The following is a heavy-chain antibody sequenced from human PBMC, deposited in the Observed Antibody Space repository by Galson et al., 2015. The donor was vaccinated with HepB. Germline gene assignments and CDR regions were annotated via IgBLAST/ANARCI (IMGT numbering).Heavy chain of an antibody. D-gene: IGHD1-26*01. CDR1: GFTFSSYG. CDR3: ARDDVAVGAAPLRYFDL. J-gene: IGHJ2*01. Sequence: SLRLSCAASGFTFSSYGMHWVRQAPGKGLEWVAVIWYDGSNKYYADSVKGRFTISRDNSKNTLYLQMNSLRAEDTAVYYCARDDVAVGAAPLRYFDLWGRGTLVTVSS. CDR2: IWYDGSNK. V-gene: IGHV3-33*01.